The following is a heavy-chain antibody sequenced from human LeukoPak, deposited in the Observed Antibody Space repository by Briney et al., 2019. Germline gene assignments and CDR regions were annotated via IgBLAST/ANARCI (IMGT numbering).Heavy chain of an antibody. J-gene: IGHJ5*02. CDR1: GSTFSSYD. D-gene: IGHD3-22*01. CDR2: MNPNSGDT. CDR3: AREGGYYDSSGYYYGWFDP. Sequence: GASVKVSCKASGSTFSSYDINWVRQATGQGLEWMGWMNPNSGDTGYTQRFQGRVTMTRDTSISTAYMELSSLRSEDTAVYYCAREGGYYDSSGYYYGWFDPWGQGTLVTVSS. V-gene: IGHV1-8*02.